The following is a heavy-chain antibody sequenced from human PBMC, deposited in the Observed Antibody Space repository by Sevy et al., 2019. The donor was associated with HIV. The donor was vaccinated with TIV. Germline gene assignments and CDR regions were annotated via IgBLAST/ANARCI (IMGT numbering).Heavy chain of an antibody. CDR3: ARARGYGRGYFDY. J-gene: IGHJ4*02. Sequence: GGSLRLSCAASGFTFSSYCMHWVRQAPGKGLEWVAVIWYDGSNKYYADSVKGRFTISRDNSKNTLYLQMNSLRAEDTAVYYCARARGYGRGYFDYWGQGTLVTVSS. V-gene: IGHV3-33*01. CDR1: GFTFSSYC. CDR2: IWYDGSNK. D-gene: IGHD5-18*01.